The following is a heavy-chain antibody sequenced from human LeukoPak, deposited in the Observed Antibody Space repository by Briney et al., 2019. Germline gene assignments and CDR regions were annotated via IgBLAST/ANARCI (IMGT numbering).Heavy chain of an antibody. CDR2: ISSSSSYI. CDR1: GFTFSSYS. V-gene: IGHV3-21*01. J-gene: IGHJ4*02. CDR3: ASNPASSGWTLGHGY. Sequence: GGSLRLSCAASGFTFSSYSMNWVRQAPGKGLEWVPSISSSSSYIYYADSVKGRFTISRDNAKNSLYLQMNSLRAEDTAVYYCASNPASSGWTLGHGYWGQGTLVTVSS. D-gene: IGHD6-19*01.